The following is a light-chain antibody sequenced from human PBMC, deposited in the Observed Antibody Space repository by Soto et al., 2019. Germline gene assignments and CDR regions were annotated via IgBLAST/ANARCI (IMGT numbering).Light chain of an antibody. CDR2: DTT. CDR1: TGAVTNGHY. CDR3: LVSYNGSDV. J-gene: IGLJ1*01. Sequence: QAVVTQEPSLTVSPGGTVTLTCGSSTGAVTNGHYPDWIQQKPGQAPRTLIYDTTNRHSWTPARFSGSLLGGQAALTLSGAQPEDEAEYYCLVSYNGSDVFGTGTKGPVL. V-gene: IGLV7-46*01.